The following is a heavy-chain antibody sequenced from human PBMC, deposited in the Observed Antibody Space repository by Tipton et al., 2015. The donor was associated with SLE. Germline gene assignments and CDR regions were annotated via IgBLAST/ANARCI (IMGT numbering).Heavy chain of an antibody. D-gene: IGHD6-19*01. Sequence: SLRLSCVASGFTLRSFAMHWVRQAPGKGPQYVSGISGDGGSTSYSHSVKGRFTISRDNSKNTLYLQMNSLRGEDTAVYYCAREASSGWYGRGAFDIWGQGTMVTVSS. V-gene: IGHV3-64*04. CDR2: ISGDGGST. CDR1: GFTLRSFA. J-gene: IGHJ3*02. CDR3: AREASSGWYGRGAFDI.